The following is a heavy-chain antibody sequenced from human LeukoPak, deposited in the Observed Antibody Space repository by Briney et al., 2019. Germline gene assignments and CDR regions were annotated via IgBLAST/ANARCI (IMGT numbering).Heavy chain of an antibody. J-gene: IGHJ4*02. CDR2: INQDGNSQ. V-gene: IGHV3-7*01. CDR1: GFAFSSYW. D-gene: IGHD2-21*01. Sequence: SGGSLRLSCEASGFAFSSYWASWVRQAPGKGLEWVGDINQDGNSQNYVDSVRGRFTISKDHAKNSVYLQMNSLRAEDTAVYYCARSLWPEDYWGQGILVTVSS. CDR3: ARSLWPEDY.